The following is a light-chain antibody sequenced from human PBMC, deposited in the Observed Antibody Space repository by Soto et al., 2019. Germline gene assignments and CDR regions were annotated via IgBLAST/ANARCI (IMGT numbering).Light chain of an antibody. CDR2: GAS. CDR1: QSVSSSY. CDR3: QQYGSSQWT. Sequence: EIVLTQSPGTLSLSPGERATLSCRASQSVSSSYLAWYQQKPGQARRLLIYGASSRATGIPDRFSGSGSGTDFTLTISRLEPEDFAVYYCQQYGSSQWTFGQGTKVEIK. V-gene: IGKV3-20*01. J-gene: IGKJ1*01.